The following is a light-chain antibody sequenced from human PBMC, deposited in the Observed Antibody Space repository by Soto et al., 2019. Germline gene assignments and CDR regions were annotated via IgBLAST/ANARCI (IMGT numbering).Light chain of an antibody. CDR1: QTISNW. CDR2: DAT. Sequence: DIQMTQSPSTLSASVGDRVTISCRASQTISNWLAWYQQKPGKAPKLLIYDATSLESGVPSRFSGSGSGTEFTITISSLKTEHFATYYCQKYNSFWTFGQGTKVEIK. V-gene: IGKV1-5*01. J-gene: IGKJ1*01. CDR3: QKYNSFWT.